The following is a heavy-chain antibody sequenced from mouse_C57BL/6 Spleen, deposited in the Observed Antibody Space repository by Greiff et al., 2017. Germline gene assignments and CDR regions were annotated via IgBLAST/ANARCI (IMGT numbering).Heavy chain of an antibody. Sequence: DVQLQESGPGLVKPSQSLSLTCSVTGYSITSGYYWNWIRQFPGNKLEWMGYISYDGSNNYNPSLKNRISITRDTSKNQFFLKLNSVTTEDTATYYCARERDYYGSRGYAMDYWGQGTSVTVSS. CDR2: ISYDGSN. CDR1: GYSITSGYY. J-gene: IGHJ4*01. D-gene: IGHD1-1*01. V-gene: IGHV3-6*01. CDR3: ARERDYYGSRGYAMDY.